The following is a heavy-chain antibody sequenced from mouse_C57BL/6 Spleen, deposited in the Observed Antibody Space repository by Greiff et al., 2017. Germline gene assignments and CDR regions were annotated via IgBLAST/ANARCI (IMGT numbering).Heavy chain of an antibody. D-gene: IGHD1-1*01. CDR1: GYSFTGYY. CDR3: ARGYYGSPFAY. CDR2: INPSTGGT. J-gene: IGHJ3*01. V-gene: IGHV1-42*01. Sequence: EVKLMESGPELVKPGASVKISCKASGYSFTGYYMNWVKQSPEKSLEWIGEINPSTGGTTYNQKFKAKATLTVDKSSSTAYMQLKSLTSEDSAVYYCARGYYGSPFAYWGQGTLVTVSA.